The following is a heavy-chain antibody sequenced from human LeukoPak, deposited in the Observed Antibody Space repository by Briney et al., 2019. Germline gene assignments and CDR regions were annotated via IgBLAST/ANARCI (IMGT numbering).Heavy chain of an antibody. Sequence: GRSLRLSCAASGFTFSTYGMHWVRQAPGKGLEWVAVVSYDGSNKYHADSVKGRFTISRDNSKNTLYLRMNSLRAEDTAVYYCAKPVDRYSSSWPYFDYWGQGTLVTVSS. CDR1: GFTFSTYG. D-gene: IGHD6-13*01. J-gene: IGHJ4*02. CDR2: VSYDGSNK. V-gene: IGHV3-30*18. CDR3: AKPVDRYSSSWPYFDY.